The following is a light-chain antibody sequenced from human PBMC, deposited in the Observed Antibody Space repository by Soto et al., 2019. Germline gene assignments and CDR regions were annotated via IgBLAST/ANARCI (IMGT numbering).Light chain of an antibody. CDR2: DAS. Sequence: EVVLTQFPPTLSLSTGERATLSCRASQSVSSYLAWYQQKPGQAPRLLIYDASNRATGIPARFSGSGSGTDFTLTISSLEPEDFAVYYCQQRSNWPLTFGGGTQVDIK. CDR1: QSVSSY. CDR3: QQRSNWPLT. J-gene: IGKJ4*01. V-gene: IGKV3-11*01.